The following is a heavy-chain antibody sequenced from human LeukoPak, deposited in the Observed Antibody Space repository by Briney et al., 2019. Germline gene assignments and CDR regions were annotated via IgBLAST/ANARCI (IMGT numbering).Heavy chain of an antibody. D-gene: IGHD3-3*01. V-gene: IGHV3-64*01. CDR3: ARVTIFGVGHYGMDV. CDR2: ISSNGGST. CDR1: GFTFSSYA. J-gene: IGHJ6*02. Sequence: GGSLRLSCAASGFTFSSYAMHWVRQAPGKGLEYVSAISSNGGSTYYANSVKGRFTISRDNSKNTLYLQMGSLRAEDMAVYYCARVTIFGVGHYGMDVWGQGTTVTVSS.